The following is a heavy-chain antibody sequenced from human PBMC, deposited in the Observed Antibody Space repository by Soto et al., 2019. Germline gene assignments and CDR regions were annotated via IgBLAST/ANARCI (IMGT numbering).Heavy chain of an antibody. Sequence: GASVKVSCKASGYTFTSYYMHWVRQAPVQGLEWMGIINPSGGSTSYAQKFQGRVTMTADESTITAYLELSSLKQDDTAVYYCAREVAADGTFREDVFDIWGQGTLLTVSS. D-gene: IGHD6-13*01. CDR3: AREVAADGTFREDVFDI. CDR2: INPSGGST. CDR1: GYTFTSYY. J-gene: IGHJ3*02. V-gene: IGHV1-46*01.